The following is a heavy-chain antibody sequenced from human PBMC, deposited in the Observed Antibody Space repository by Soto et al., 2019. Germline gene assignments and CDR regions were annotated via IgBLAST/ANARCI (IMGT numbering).Heavy chain of an antibody. J-gene: IGHJ4*02. CDR2: IYYTGFT. V-gene: IGHV4-30-4*08. CDR1: GDSLSGGDYY. Sequence: SETLSLTCTVSGDSLSGGDYYWSWIRQPPGKGLEWIGDIYYTGFTFYNPSLKSRLTISLDSSKNQFSLRLNSVTAADTAVYFCARAYRINGWSDYYFDYWGQGTLVTVSS. D-gene: IGHD6-19*01. CDR3: ARAYRINGWSDYYFDY.